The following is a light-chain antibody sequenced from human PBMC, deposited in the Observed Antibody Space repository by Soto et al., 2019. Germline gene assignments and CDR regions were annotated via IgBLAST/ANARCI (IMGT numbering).Light chain of an antibody. CDR1: QSVSSTY. Sequence: EIVLTQSPGTLSLSPGERATLSCRASQSVSSTYLGWYQQKPGQAPRLLISGASSRATGIPDRFSGSGSGTDFTLTISRLAPEDFAVYYCQQYGSIPFTFGPGTKADI. J-gene: IGKJ3*01. V-gene: IGKV3-20*01. CDR3: QQYGSIPFT. CDR2: GAS.